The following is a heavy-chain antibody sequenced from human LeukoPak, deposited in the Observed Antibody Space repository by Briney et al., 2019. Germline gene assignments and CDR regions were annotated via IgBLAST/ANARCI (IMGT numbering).Heavy chain of an antibody. CDR2: ISYDGSNK. CDR3: AKVVAATVEYYYYGMDV. Sequence: GGSLRLSCAASGFTFSSYGMHWVRQAPGKGLEWVAVISYDGSNKYYADSVKGRLTISRDNSKNTLYLQMNSLRAEDTAVYYCAKVVAATVEYYYYGMDVWGQGTTVTVSS. CDR1: GFTFSSYG. J-gene: IGHJ6*02. D-gene: IGHD2-15*01. V-gene: IGHV3-30*18.